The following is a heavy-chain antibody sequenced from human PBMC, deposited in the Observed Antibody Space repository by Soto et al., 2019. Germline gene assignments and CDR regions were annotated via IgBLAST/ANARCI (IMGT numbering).Heavy chain of an antibody. D-gene: IGHD2-2*01. CDR1: GFTFSSYG. J-gene: IGHJ5*02. CDR3: AKDIGYCSSTSCSWFDP. CDR2: ISYDGSNK. Sequence: QVQLVESGGGVVQPGRSLRLSCAASGFTFSSYGMHWVRQAPGKGLEWVAVISYDGSNKYYADSVKGRFTISRDNSKNKLYLQMNSLRAADTAVYYCAKDIGYCSSTSCSWFDPWGEGALVTVSS. V-gene: IGHV3-30*18.